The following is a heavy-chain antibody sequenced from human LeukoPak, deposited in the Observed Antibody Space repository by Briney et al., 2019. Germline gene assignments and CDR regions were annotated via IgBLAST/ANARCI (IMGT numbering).Heavy chain of an antibody. V-gene: IGHV4-59*08. CDR1: GDSISSYY. CDR3: ARHYPYGSGSYSPFYYDY. CDR2: IYYSGST. J-gene: IGHJ4*02. Sequence: PSETLSLTCTVSGDSISSYYWSWTRQPPGKGLEWIGYIYYSGSTNYNPSLKSRVTISVDTSKNQFSLKLSSVTAADTGVYYCARHYPYGSGSYSPFYYDYWGQGTLVTLSS. D-gene: IGHD3-10*01.